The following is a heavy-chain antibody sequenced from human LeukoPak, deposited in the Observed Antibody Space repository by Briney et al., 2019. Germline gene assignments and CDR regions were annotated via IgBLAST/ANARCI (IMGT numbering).Heavy chain of an antibody. D-gene: IGHD3-22*01. J-gene: IGHJ4*02. CDR1: GYTFTGYY. CDR3: ARVPRTMIVEKGLDY. Sequence: ASVKVSFKASGYTFTGYYMHWVRQAPGQGLEWMGWINPNSGGTNYAQKFQGRVTMTRDTSISTAYMELSRLRSDDTAVYYCARVPRTMIVEKGLDYWGQGTLVTVSS. V-gene: IGHV1-2*02. CDR2: INPNSGGT.